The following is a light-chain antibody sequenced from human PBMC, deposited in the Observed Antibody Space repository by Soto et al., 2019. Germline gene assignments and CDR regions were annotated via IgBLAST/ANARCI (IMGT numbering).Light chain of an antibody. Sequence: QPVLTQPPSLSGTPGQRVTISCSGSSSNIAGNTVHWYQHLPGTAPKLLIYINDQRPSGVPGRFSAFTSGTSASLAISGLQSDDEADYYCATWDDDLNAAVFGGGTQLTVL. V-gene: IGLV1-44*01. CDR2: IND. CDR1: SSNIAGNT. J-gene: IGLJ7*01. CDR3: ATWDDDLNAAV.